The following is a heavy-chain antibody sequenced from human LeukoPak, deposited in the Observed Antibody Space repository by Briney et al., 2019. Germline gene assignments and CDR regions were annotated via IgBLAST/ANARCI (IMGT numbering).Heavy chain of an antibody. CDR3: AKGSVGIYYYDSSGYYGY. D-gene: IGHD3-22*01. V-gene: IGHV3-23*01. CDR1: GFTFSSYA. CDR2: ISGSGVST. J-gene: IGHJ4*02. Sequence: GGSLRLSCAASGFTFSSYAMSWVRQAPGKGLEWVSAISGSGVSTYYADSVKGRFTISRDNSKNTLYLQMNSLRAEEKAVYYCAKGSVGIYYYDSSGYYGYWGEGTLVTVSS.